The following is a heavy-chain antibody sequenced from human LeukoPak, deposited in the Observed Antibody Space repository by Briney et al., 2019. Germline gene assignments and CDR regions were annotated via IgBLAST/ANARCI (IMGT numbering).Heavy chain of an antibody. Sequence: AASVKVSCKASGYTFTSYYMHWVRQAPGQGLEWMGIINPSGGSTSYAQKFQGRVTMTRDMSTSTVYMELSSLRSEDTAVYYCARDQVLGYDSSGLFDYWGQGTLVTVSS. CDR2: INPSGGST. CDR1: GYTFTSYY. CDR3: ARDQVLGYDSSGLFDY. D-gene: IGHD3-22*01. J-gene: IGHJ4*02. V-gene: IGHV1-46*01.